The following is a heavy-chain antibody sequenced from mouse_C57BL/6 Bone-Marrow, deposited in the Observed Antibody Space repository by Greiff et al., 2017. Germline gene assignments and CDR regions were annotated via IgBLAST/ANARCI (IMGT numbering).Heavy chain of an antibody. Sequence: EVHLVESGGGLVQPGGSLKLSCAASGFTFSDYYMYWVRQTPEKRLEWVAYISNGGGSTYYPDTVKGRFTIFRDNAKNTLYLQMSRLQSEDTAMYYCARLGYYYGSSPWYFDVWGTGTTVTVSS. CDR1: GFTFSDYY. J-gene: IGHJ1*03. CDR3: ARLGYYYGSSPWYFDV. CDR2: ISNGGGST. D-gene: IGHD1-1*01. V-gene: IGHV5-12*01.